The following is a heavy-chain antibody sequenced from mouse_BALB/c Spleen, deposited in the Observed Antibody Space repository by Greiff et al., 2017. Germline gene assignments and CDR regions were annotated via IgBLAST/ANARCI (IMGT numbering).Heavy chain of an antibody. Sequence: EVKLMESGGGLVKPGGSLKLSCAASGFTFSSYAMSWVRQTPEKRLEWVASISSGGSTYYPDSVKGRFTISRDNARNILYLQMSSLRSEDTAMYYCARVGYYGYQAAMDYWGQGTSVTVSS. D-gene: IGHD1-2*01. CDR3: ARVGYYGYQAAMDY. V-gene: IGHV5-6-5*01. J-gene: IGHJ4*01. CDR2: ISSGGST. CDR1: GFTFSSYA.